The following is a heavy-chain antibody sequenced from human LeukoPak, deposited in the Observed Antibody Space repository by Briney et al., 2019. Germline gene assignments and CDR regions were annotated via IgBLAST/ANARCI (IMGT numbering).Heavy chain of an antibody. CDR2: IRYDGNIK. CDR3: AKGRYLDSSGYPIDY. D-gene: IGHD3-22*01. CDR1: GFTFSSYD. J-gene: IGHJ4*02. Sequence: PGGSLRLSCAASGFTFSSYDMHWVRQAPGKRLEWVAFIRYDGNIKYFADSVKGRFTISRDSSKNTLYLQMDSLRPEDTALYYCAKGRYLDSSGYPIDYWGQGTLVTVSS. V-gene: IGHV3-30*02.